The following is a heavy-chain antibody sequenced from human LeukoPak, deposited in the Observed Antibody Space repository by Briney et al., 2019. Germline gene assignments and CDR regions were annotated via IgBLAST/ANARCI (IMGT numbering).Heavy chain of an antibody. V-gene: IGHV3-21*01. CDR3: ARDSGGSSSWSFTYGMDV. J-gene: IGHJ6*02. CDR1: GFTFSSYS. Sequence: GGSLRPSCAASGFTFSSYSMNWVRQAPGKGLEWVSSISSSSSYIYYADSVKGRFTISRDNAKNSLYLQMNSLRAEDTAVYYCARDSGGSSSWSFTYGMDVWGQGTTVTVSS. CDR2: ISSSSSYI. D-gene: IGHD6-13*01.